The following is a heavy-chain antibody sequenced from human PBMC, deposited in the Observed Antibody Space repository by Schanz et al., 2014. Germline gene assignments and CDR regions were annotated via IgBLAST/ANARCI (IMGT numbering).Heavy chain of an antibody. Sequence: QVQLVESGGGVVQPGRSLRLSCAASGFTFSSYGMHWVRQAPGKGLEWVAVIWYDGSNEYYADSVKGRFTISRDNSKNTLSLQMNSLRAEDTAVYYCAKDMHKDYGGKPQAFDIWGQGTMVTVSS. CDR2: IWYDGSNE. CDR1: GFTFSSYG. V-gene: IGHV3-33*06. J-gene: IGHJ3*02. CDR3: AKDMHKDYGGKPQAFDI. D-gene: IGHD4-17*01.